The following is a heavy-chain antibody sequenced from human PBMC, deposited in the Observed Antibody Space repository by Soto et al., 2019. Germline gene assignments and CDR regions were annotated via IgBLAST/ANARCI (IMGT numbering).Heavy chain of an antibody. D-gene: IGHD2-2*01. Sequence: PSETLSLTCAVSGGSLSSSNWWSWVRQPPGKALEWLGEIFYSGSTKYNPSLNSRVTISVDTSKNHFSLKLSSVTAADTAVYYCARALSDIVVVPAAGGHWFAPWRQGTLVTVSS. CDR3: ARALSDIVVVPAAGGHWFAP. J-gene: IGHJ5*02. CDR2: IFYSGST. V-gene: IGHV4-4*02. CDR1: GGSLSSSNW.